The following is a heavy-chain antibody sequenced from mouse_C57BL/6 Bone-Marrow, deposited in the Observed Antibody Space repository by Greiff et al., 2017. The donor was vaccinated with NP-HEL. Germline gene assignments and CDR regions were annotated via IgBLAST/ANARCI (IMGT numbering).Heavy chain of an antibody. Sequence: QVQLQQSGAELVRPGTSVKVSCKASGYAFTNYLIEWVKQRPGQGLEWIGVINPGSGGTNYNEKFKGKATLTADKSSSTAYMQLSSLTSEDSAVYFCARSRYYGNYDYWGQGTTLTVSS. CDR2: INPGSGGT. V-gene: IGHV1-54*01. D-gene: IGHD2-1*01. CDR1: GYAFTNYL. J-gene: IGHJ2*01. CDR3: ARSRYYGNYDY.